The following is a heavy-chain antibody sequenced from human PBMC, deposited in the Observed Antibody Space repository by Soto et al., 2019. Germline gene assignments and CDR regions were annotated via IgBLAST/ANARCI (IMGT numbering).Heavy chain of an antibody. CDR3: AHRSPLHFLNGWYGDYFDT. CDR2: ISWDDDK. V-gene: IGHV2-5*02. Sequence: QITFKESGPTLVKPTQTLTLTCTFSGFSLSSNGVGVGWIRQAPGKAPECLAVISWDDDKRYSPSLKTRLAITKDTSKNQVVLTMTNMDPVDTATYFCAHRSPLHFLNGWYGDYFDTWGQGTQVTVSS. CDR1: GFSLSSNGVG. J-gene: IGHJ4*02. D-gene: IGHD6-19*01.